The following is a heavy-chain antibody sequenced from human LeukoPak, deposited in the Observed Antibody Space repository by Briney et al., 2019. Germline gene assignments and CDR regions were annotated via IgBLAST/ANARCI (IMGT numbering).Heavy chain of an antibody. CDR3: ARGGGYYYGSGSPNWFDP. V-gene: IGHV4-34*01. CDR1: GGSFSGYY. CDR2: INHSGST. J-gene: IGHJ5*02. D-gene: IGHD3-10*01. Sequence: SETLSLTCAVYGGSFSGYYWSWIRQPPGKGLEWIGEINHSGSTNYNPSLKSRVTISVDTSKNQFSLKLSSVTAADTAVYYCARGGGYYYGSGSPNWFDPWGQGTLVTVSS.